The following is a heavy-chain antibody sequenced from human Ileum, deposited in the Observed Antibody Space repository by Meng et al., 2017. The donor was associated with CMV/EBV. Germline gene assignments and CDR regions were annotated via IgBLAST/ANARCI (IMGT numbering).Heavy chain of an antibody. J-gene: IGHJ5*02. V-gene: IGHV1-2*02. D-gene: IGHD2/OR15-2a*01. CDR3: ARENWVYDL. CDR1: GGTFSSNA. CDR2: INPNTGTT. Sequence: QAQLVQAGAGVKKPWSSVKVSCEASGGTFSSNAISWVRHAPGQGLEWMAWINPNTGTTDYAQKFRGRVTMTRDTSISTAYMELSSLKSDDTAVYYCARENWVYDLWGQGTLVTVSS.